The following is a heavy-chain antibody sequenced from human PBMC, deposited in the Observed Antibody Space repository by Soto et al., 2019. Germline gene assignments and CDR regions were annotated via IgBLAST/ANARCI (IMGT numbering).Heavy chain of an antibody. CDR3: AREDYYYDSGPKYGMDV. D-gene: IGHD3-22*01. V-gene: IGHV3-66*01. Sequence: PGGSLRLSCAASGFTVSSNYMSWVRQAPGKGLEWVSVIYSGGSTYYADSVKGRFTISRDNSKNTLYLQMNSLRAEDTAVYYCAREDYYYDSGPKYGMDVWGQGTTVTVSS. J-gene: IGHJ6*02. CDR1: GFTVSSNY. CDR2: IYSGGST.